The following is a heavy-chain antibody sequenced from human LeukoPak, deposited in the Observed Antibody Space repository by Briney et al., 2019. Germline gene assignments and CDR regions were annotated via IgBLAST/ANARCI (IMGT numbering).Heavy chain of an antibody. Sequence: GRSLRLSCAASGFTFSSYGMHWVRQAPGKGLEWVAVIWYDGSNKYYADSVKGRFTISRDNSKNTLYLQMNSLKVEDTAVYYCAKNRWAARIIIDAFDIWGQGTMVTVSS. CDR2: IWYDGSNK. V-gene: IGHV3-33*06. D-gene: IGHD6-6*01. J-gene: IGHJ3*02. CDR1: GFTFSSYG. CDR3: AKNRWAARIIIDAFDI.